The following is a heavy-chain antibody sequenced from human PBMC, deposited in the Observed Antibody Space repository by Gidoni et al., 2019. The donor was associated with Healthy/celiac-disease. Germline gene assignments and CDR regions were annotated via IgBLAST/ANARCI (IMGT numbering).Heavy chain of an antibody. Sequence: QVQLQQWGADLLKPSETLSRTCAVYGGSFSGYSWSWIRQPPGKGLEWIGEINHSGSTNYNPSLKSRVTISVDTSKNQFSLKLSSVTAADTAVYYCARGREWLYYMDVWGKGTTVTV. CDR3: ARGREWLYYMDV. V-gene: IGHV4-34*01. D-gene: IGHD3-3*01. CDR2: INHSGST. J-gene: IGHJ6*03. CDR1: GGSFSGYS.